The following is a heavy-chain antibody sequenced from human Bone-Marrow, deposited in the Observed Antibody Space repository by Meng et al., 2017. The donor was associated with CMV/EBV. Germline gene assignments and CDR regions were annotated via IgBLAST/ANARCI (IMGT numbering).Heavy chain of an antibody. CDR2: ISYDGSNK. CDR3: ARDGTMIVVGGAFDI. J-gene: IGHJ3*02. Sequence: GGSLRLSCAASGFTVSSNYMSWVRQAPGKGLEWVAAISYDGSNKYYADSVKGRFTISRDNSKNTLYLQMNSLRAEDTAVYYCARDGTMIVVGGAFDIWGQGTMVTVSS. D-gene: IGHD3-22*01. V-gene: IGHV3-30-3*01. CDR1: GFTVSSNY.